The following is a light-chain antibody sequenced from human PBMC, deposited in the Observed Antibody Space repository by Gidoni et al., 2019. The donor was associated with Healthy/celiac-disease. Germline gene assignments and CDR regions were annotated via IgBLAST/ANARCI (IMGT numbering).Light chain of an antibody. CDR1: QSVSSY. CDR2: DAS. Sequence: EIVLTQSPATLSLSPGERATLSCRASQSVSSYLAWYQQKPGQAPRLLIYDASNRATGIPARFRGSASGTDFTLTISRLEPEDFAVYYCQQRSNWLTFGQGTRLEIK. CDR3: QQRSNWLT. V-gene: IGKV3-11*01. J-gene: IGKJ5*01.